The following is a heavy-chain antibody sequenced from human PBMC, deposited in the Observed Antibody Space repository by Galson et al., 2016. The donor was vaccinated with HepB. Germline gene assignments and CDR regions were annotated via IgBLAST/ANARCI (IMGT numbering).Heavy chain of an antibody. D-gene: IGHD3-16*01. J-gene: IGHJ2*01. CDR1: GGTFSSYA. CDR2: IIPIFGTS. CDR3: AATYHDYIWGSGGAYFDL. Sequence: SVKVSCKASGGTFSSYAISWVRQAPGQGLEWMGGIIPIFGTSNYAQKFQGRVTITADASTSTAYMELSSLSSEDTAVYYCAATYHDYIWGSGGAYFDLGGRGTLVTVSS. V-gene: IGHV1-69*13.